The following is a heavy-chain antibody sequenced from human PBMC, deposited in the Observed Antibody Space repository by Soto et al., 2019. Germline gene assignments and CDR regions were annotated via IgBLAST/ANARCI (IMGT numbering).Heavy chain of an antibody. D-gene: IGHD2-8*01. CDR2: ITNKENGEAT. CDR1: GFSFPNAW. V-gene: IGHV3-15*06. Sequence: EVQLVESGGGLVEPGGSLRLSCAASGFSFPNAWMTWVRQAPGKGLAWVGRITNKENGEATKYAAPVTGRFTISRDDSENILYLQMDTLQTEDTTVYYCTPSRFRSNEWSFDYWGQGNLVTVSS. J-gene: IGHJ4*02. CDR3: TPSRFRSNEWSFDY.